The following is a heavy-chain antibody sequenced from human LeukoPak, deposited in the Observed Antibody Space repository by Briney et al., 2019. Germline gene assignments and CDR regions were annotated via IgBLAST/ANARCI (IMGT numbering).Heavy chain of an antibody. D-gene: IGHD5-12*01. CDR1: GYTFTSYG. CDR2: ISAYNGNT. CDR3: ARVGGYPMFYYYYYYMDV. J-gene: IGHJ6*03. Sequence: GASVKVSCKASGYTFTSYGISWVRQAPGQGLEWMGWISAYNGNTNYAQKLQGRLTMTTDTSTSTAYMELRSLRSDDTAVYYCARVGGYPMFYYYYYYMDVWGKGTTVTVSS. V-gene: IGHV1-18*01.